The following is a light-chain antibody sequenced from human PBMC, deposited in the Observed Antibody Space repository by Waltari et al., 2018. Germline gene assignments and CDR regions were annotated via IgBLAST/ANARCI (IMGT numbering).Light chain of an antibody. CDR3: QQSYRTPYT. Sequence: DIQMTQSPYSLSASVGERVTLTCRASQSISSYLNWYQQKPGKAPKVLIYAASSLQSGVPSRFSGSGSGTDFTLTISSLQPEDFTTYYCQQSYRTPYTFGQGTKLQIK. J-gene: IGKJ2*01. CDR1: QSISSY. V-gene: IGKV1-39*01. CDR2: AAS.